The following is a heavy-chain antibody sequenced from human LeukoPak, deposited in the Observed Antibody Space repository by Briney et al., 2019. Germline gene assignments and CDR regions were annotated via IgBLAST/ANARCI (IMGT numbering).Heavy chain of an antibody. CDR2: ISGSGGST. D-gene: IGHD3-22*01. CDR1: GFTFSSYA. V-gene: IGHV3-23*01. J-gene: IGHJ4*02. Sequence: GGSLRLSCAASGFTFSSYAMSWVRQAPGKGLEWVSAISGSGGSTYYADSVKGQFTISRDNSKNTLYLQMNSLRAKDTAVYYCATTRRITMIVVVITPFDYWGQGTLVTVSS. CDR3: ATTRRITMIVVVITPFDY.